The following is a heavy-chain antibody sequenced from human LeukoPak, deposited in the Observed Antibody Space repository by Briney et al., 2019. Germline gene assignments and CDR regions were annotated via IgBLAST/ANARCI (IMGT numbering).Heavy chain of an antibody. CDR3: ARASGSYSGGLSWFDP. J-gene: IGHJ5*02. Sequence: TSETLSLTWTVSGGSISSYYWSWIRQPPGKGLEWIGYIYYSGSTNYNPSLKSRVTISVDTSKNQFSLKLSSVTAADTAVYYCARASGSYSGGLSWFDPWGQGTLVTVSS. CDR2: IYYSGST. V-gene: IGHV4-59*01. CDR1: GGSISSYY. D-gene: IGHD1-26*01.